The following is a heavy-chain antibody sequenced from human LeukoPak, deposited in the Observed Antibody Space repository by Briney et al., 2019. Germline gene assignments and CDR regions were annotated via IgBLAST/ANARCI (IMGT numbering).Heavy chain of an antibody. D-gene: IGHD3-3*02. J-gene: IGHJ3*01. CDR2: IYYSGST. V-gene: IGHV4-59*09. CDR3: ARGVISTDAFDV. Sequence: WIGYIYYSGSTIYNPSLKSRVTMSLDTSKNQFSLKLRSVTAADTAVYYCARGVISTDAFDVWGQGTMVTVSS.